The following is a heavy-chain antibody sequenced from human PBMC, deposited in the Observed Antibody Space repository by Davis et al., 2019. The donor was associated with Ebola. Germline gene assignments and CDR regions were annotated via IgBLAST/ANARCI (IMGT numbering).Heavy chain of an antibody. CDR3: ARDGLVPDAIRGGFDP. Sequence: ASVKVSCKASGYRFTSFRINWVRQAPGHGLEWMGWISGYDGVTKYSEKYEGRITLTTETSTSTAYMEVRSLTSDDTALYYCARDGLVPDAIRGGFDPWGQGMLVTVSS. V-gene: IGHV1-18*01. D-gene: IGHD2-2*01. J-gene: IGHJ5*02. CDR2: ISGYDGVT. CDR1: GYRFTSFR.